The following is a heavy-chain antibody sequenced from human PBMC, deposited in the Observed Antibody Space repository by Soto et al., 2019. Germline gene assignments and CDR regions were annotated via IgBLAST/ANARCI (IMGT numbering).Heavy chain of an antibody. V-gene: IGHV4-39*01. D-gene: IGHD3-10*01. CDR2: IYYSGST. CDR3: ARHWITMVRGVCHFDY. Sequence: PSETLSLTCAVYGGYFSGYYWGWIRQPPGKGLEWIGSIYYSGSTYYNPSLKSRVTISVDTSKNQFSLKLISVTAADTAVYYCARHWITMVRGVCHFDYWGQGTLVTVSS. CDR1: GGYFSGYY. J-gene: IGHJ4*02.